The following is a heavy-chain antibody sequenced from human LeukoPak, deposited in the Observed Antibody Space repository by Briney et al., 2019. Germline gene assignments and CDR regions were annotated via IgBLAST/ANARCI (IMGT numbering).Heavy chain of an antibody. CDR3: ARGLSAVVY. CDR1: GGSFSGYY. D-gene: IGHD3-16*02. J-gene: IGHJ4*02. CDR2: INHSGST. Sequence: SETLSLTCAVYGGSFSGYYWSWIRQPPGKGLEWIGEINHSGSTNYNPSLKSRVTISVDTSKNQFSLKLSSVTAADTTVYYCARGLSAVVYWGQGTLVTVSS. V-gene: IGHV4-34*01.